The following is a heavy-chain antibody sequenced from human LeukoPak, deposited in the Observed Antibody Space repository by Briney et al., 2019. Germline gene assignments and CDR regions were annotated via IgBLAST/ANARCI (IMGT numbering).Heavy chain of an antibody. Sequence: GASVKVSCKASGYTFTSYGISWVRQAPGEGLEGMGWINPNSGGTNYAQKFQGRVTMTRDTSISTAYMELSRLRCPDTAVYYCARAPPYYSDSSGYPRDNTWLDPWGQGTLVTVSS. D-gene: IGHD3-22*01. J-gene: IGHJ5*02. CDR3: ARAPPYYSDSSGYPRDNTWLDP. CDR2: INPNSGGT. CDR1: GYTFTSYG. V-gene: IGHV1-2*02.